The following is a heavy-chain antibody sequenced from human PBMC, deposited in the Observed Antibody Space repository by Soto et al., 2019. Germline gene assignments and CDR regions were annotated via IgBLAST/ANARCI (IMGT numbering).Heavy chain of an antibody. Sequence: QVQLVESGGGVVQPGRSLRLSCAASGFTFSSYAMHWVRQAPGKGLEWVAVISYDGSNKYYADSVKGRFTISRDNSKNPLYLQMNSLRAEDTAVYYCARDLGATVNDAFDIWGQGTMVTVSS. CDR1: GFTFSSYA. J-gene: IGHJ3*02. CDR3: ARDLGATVNDAFDI. CDR2: ISYDGSNK. V-gene: IGHV3-30-3*01. D-gene: IGHD4-17*01.